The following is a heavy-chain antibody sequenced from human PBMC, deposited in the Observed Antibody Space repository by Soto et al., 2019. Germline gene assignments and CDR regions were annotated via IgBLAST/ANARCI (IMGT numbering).Heavy chain of an antibody. CDR2: FGGDENYT. V-gene: IGHV3-74*01. CDR1: GFSVKRYW. J-gene: IGHJ6*02. D-gene: IGHD3-3*01. CDR3: GKGKELGVVRYGLDA. Sequence: PGGSLRLSCGASGFSVKRYWMHWVRQAPGKGLVWLSRFGGDENYTDYADSVRGRFTISRDIAKNTIYLQMSSLRAEDTAVYYCGKGKELGVVRYGLDAWGQGTTVTVSS.